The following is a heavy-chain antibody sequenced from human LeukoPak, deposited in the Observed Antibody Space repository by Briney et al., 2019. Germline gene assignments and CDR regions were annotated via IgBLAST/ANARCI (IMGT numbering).Heavy chain of an antibody. V-gene: IGHV3-23*01. CDR3: ARKLLYFDNSGPSFDT. CDR2: ISGSGGTT. CDR1: GFTFDNYA. J-gene: IGHJ4*02. D-gene: IGHD3-22*01. Sequence: QSGGSLRLSCVAPGFTFDNYALSWVRQAPGKGLEWVSAISGSGGTTYYTGSVRGRFTISRDNSKNTLYLQMHSLRAEDTAIYYCARKLLYFDNSGPSFDTWGQGTLVTVSS.